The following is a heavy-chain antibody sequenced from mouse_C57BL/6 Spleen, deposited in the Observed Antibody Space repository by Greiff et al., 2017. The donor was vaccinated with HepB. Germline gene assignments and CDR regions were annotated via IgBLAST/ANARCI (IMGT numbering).Heavy chain of an antibody. Sequence: QVQLQQPGAELVMPGASVKLSCKASGYTFTSYWMHWVKQRPGQGLEWIGEIDPSDSYTNYNQKFKGKSTLTVDKSSSTAYMQLSSLTSEDSAVYDCARKVGGYDYLDYWGQGTTLTVSS. CDR2: IDPSDSYT. CDR1: GYTFTSYW. D-gene: IGHD1-3*01. V-gene: IGHV1-69*01. J-gene: IGHJ2*01. CDR3: ARKVGGYDYLDY.